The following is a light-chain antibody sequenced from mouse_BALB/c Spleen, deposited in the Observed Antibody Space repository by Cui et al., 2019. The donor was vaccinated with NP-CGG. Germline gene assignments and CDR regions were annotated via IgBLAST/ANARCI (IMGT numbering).Light chain of an antibody. J-gene: IGLJ1*01. V-gene: IGLV1*01. CDR2: GTN. Sequence: QAVFTQESAPTTSPGETVTLTFRSSTGAVTTSNYANWVQEQPDHLFTGLTGGTNNRAPGVPARFSGSLIGDKAALTITGAQTEDEAIYFCALWYSNHWVFGGGTKLTVL. CDR3: ALWYSNHWV. CDR1: TGAVTTSNY.